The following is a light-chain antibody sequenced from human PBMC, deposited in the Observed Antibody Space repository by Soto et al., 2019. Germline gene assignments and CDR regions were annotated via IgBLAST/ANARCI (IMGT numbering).Light chain of an antibody. CDR2: GAS. CDR3: QQSYSTPRT. V-gene: IGKV1-39*01. J-gene: IGKJ1*01. Sequence: IEMTQSPSSLSANVGDTVTITCRASQGIGKDLAWFQQRPGKAPKLLIYGASGLQNGVPSRFSGSGSGTDFTLTISSLQPEDFATYYCQQSYSTPRTFGQGSKVDVK. CDR1: QGIGKD.